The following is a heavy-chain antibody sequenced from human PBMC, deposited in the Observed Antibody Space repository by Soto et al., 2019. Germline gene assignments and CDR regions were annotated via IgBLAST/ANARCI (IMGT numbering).Heavy chain of an antibody. J-gene: IGHJ6*02. CDR2: ISSSGSTI. Sequence: PGGSLRLSCAASGFTFSDYYMSWIRQAPGKGLEWVSYISSSGSTIYYADSVKGRFTISRDNAKNSLYLQMNSLRAEDTAVYYCARDRRSPNYYGMDVWGQGTTVTVSS. CDR3: ARDRRSPNYYGMDV. CDR1: GFTFSDYY. V-gene: IGHV3-11*04.